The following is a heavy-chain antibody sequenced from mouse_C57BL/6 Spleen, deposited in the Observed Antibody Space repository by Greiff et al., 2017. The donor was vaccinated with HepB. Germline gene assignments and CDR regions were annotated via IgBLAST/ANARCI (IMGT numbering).Heavy chain of an antibody. J-gene: IGHJ3*01. CDR3: ARHVGDYDVGFAY. V-gene: IGHV5-6*01. CDR1: GFTFSSYG. D-gene: IGHD2-4*01. Sequence: EVQLVESGGDLVKPGGSLKLSCAASGFTFSSYGMSWVRQTPDKRLEWVATISSGGSYTYYPDSVKGRFTISRDNAKNTLYLQMSSLKSEDTAMYYCARHVGDYDVGFAYWGQGTLVTVSA. CDR2: ISSGGSYT.